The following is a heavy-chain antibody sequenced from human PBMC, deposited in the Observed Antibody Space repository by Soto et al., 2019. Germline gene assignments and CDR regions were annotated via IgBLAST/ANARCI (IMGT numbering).Heavy chain of an antibody. D-gene: IGHD2-15*01. V-gene: IGHV4-59*01. CDR2: IYDSGSA. CDR3: ARDRRVTYCSGDTCYGGYYGTDV. J-gene: IGHJ6*02. Sequence: QVQLQESGPGLVKPSETLSLTCTVSGASISSFHGHWIRQPPGKGLEWLGYIYDSGSANYNPSLRSRVTMSVDTSKNQFSLKLTSVTAADTAVYYCARDRRVTYCSGDTCYGGYYGTDVWGQGTTVTVSS. CDR1: GASISSFH.